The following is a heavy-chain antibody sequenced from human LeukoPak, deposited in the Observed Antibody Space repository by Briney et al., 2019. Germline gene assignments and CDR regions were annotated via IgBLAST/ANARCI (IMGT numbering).Heavy chain of an antibody. J-gene: IGHJ4*02. V-gene: IGHV3-7*02. CDR3: VGLGENY. CDR1: GFTFRRYW. Sequence: GGSLRHSCAASGFTFRRYWMSWARQASGKGLEWVANIKQDGSEKYYVDSVKGRFTISRDNAKNSLYLQMNSLRAEDTAVYYCVGLGENYWGQGTLVTVSS. D-gene: IGHD3-10*01. CDR2: IKQDGSEK.